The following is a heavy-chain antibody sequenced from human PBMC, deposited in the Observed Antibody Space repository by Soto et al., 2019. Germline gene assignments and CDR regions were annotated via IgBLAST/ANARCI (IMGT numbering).Heavy chain of an antibody. D-gene: IGHD3-9*01. CDR2: IDPSDSYT. V-gene: IGHV5-10-1*01. Sequence: GESRKISCKGSGYSFTSYWISWVRQMPGKGLEWMGRIDPSDSYTNYSPSFQGHVTISADKSISTAYLQWSSLKASDTAMYYCARLLYYDILTGYYRSSFDYGMDVWGQGTTVTVS. CDR1: GYSFTSYW. J-gene: IGHJ6*02. CDR3: ARLLYYDILTGYYRSSFDYGMDV.